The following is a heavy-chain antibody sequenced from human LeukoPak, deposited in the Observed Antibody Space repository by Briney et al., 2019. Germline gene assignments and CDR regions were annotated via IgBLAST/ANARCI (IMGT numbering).Heavy chain of an antibody. CDR1: GGTFSSYA. D-gene: IGHD4-17*01. J-gene: IGHJ4*02. V-gene: IGHV1-69*04. CDR2: IIPILGIA. CDR3: ARSYYGDYGNFDY. Sequence: SVKVSCKASGGTFSSYAISWVRQAPGQGLEWMGRIIPILGIANYAQKFQGRVTITADKSASTAYMELSSLRSEDTAVYYCARSYYGDYGNFDYWGQGTLVTVSS.